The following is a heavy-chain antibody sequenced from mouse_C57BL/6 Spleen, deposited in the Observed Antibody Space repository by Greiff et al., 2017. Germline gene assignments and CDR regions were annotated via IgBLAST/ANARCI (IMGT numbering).Heavy chain of an antibody. CDR2: IYPGDGDT. CDR3: ARLLRGDIYYFDY. Sequence: VQLQKSGAELVKPGASVKISCKASGYAFSSYWMNWVKQRPGKGLEWIGQIYPGDGDTNYNGKFKGKATLTADKSSSTAYMQLSSLTSEDSAVYFCARLLRGDIYYFDYWGQGTTLTVSS. V-gene: IGHV1-80*01. J-gene: IGHJ2*01. D-gene: IGHD1-1*01. CDR1: GYAFSSYW.